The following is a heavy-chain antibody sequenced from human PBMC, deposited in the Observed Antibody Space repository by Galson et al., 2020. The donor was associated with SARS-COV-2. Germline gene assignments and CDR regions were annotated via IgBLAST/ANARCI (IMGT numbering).Heavy chain of an antibody. Sequence: TGGSLRLSCAASGFTFSSYGMPWARQAPGKGLEWVAVISYDGSNKYYADSVKGRFTISRDNSKNTLYPQMNSLRAEDTAVYYCAGGGYDYSNLGSDYWGQGTLVTVSS. V-gene: IGHV3-30*03. CDR3: AGGGYDYSNLGSDY. J-gene: IGHJ4*02. CDR2: ISYDGSNK. CDR1: GFTFSSYG. D-gene: IGHD4-4*01.